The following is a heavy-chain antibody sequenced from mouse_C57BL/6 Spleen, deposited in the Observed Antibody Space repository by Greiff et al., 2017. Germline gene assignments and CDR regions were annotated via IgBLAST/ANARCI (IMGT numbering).Heavy chain of an antibody. Sequence: QVQLKESGPELVKPGASVKLSCKASGYTFTSYDINWVKQRPGQGLEWIGWIYPRDGSTKYNEKFKGKATLTVDTSSSTAYMEIHSLASEDSAVYFCARRGWLDGHYFDYWGKGTTLTVSS. CDR1: GYTFTSYD. J-gene: IGHJ2*01. D-gene: IGHD2-3*01. CDR2: IYPRDGST. CDR3: ARRGWLDGHYFDY. V-gene: IGHV1-85*01.